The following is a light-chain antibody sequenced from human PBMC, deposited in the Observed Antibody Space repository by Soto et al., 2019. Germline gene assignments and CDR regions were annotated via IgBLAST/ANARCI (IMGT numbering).Light chain of an antibody. CDR2: GAS. V-gene: IGKV3-20*01. Sequence: EIVLTQSPGTLSLSPGERPTLSCRASQSVRSSYLAWYQQKPGQAPRLLIYGASIRATGIPDRFGGSGSGTDFTLTISRLEPEDFATYYCLHDYNYPYTFGQGTKVDIK. J-gene: IGKJ2*01. CDR3: LHDYNYPYT. CDR1: QSVRSSY.